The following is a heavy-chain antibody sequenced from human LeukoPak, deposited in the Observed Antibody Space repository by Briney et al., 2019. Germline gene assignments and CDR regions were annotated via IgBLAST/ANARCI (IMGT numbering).Heavy chain of an antibody. Sequence: ASVKVSCKASGYTFTGYYMHWVRQAPGQGLEWMGWINPNSGGTNYAQKFQGRVTMTRDTSISTAYMELSRLRSDDTAVYYCARDEMDYYGSRSYYYDYWGQGTLVTVSS. D-gene: IGHD3-10*01. V-gene: IGHV1-2*02. CDR3: ARDEMDYYGSRSYYYDY. CDR1: GYTFTGYY. J-gene: IGHJ4*02. CDR2: INPNSGGT.